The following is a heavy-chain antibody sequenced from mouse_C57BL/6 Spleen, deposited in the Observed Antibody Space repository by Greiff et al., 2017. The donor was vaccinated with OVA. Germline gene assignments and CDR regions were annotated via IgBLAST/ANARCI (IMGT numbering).Heavy chain of an antibody. D-gene: IGHD1-1*01. V-gene: IGHV1-69*01. Sequence: QVQLQQPGAELVMPGASVKLSCKASGYTFTSYWMHWVKQRPGQGLEWIGEIDPSDSYTNYNQKFKGKSTLTVDKSSSTAYMQPSSLTSEDSAVYYCARNYGSSLSYWYFDVWGTGTTVTVSS. J-gene: IGHJ1*03. CDR3: ARNYGSSLSYWYFDV. CDR1: GYTFTSYW. CDR2: IDPSDSYT.